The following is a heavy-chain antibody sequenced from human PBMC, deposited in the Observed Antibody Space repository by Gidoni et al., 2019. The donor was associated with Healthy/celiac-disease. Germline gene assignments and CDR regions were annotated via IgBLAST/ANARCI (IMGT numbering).Heavy chain of an antibody. CDR1: GFTFSSYG. D-gene: IGHD3-9*01. Sequence: QVQLVESGGGVVQPGRFLRLSCAASGFTFSSYGMHWVRQAPGKGLEWVAVISYDGSNKYYADSVKGRFTISRDNSKNTLYLQMNSLRAEDTAVYYCAKGGVPDSYYDILDYWGQGTLVTVSS. V-gene: IGHV3-30*18. CDR2: ISYDGSNK. CDR3: AKGGVPDSYYDILDY. J-gene: IGHJ4*02.